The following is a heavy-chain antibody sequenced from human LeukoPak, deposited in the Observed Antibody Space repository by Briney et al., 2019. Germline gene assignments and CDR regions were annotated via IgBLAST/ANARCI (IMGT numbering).Heavy chain of an antibody. D-gene: IGHD2-2*01. V-gene: IGHV1-2*02. J-gene: IGHJ6*03. Sequence: APVKVSCKASGYTFTGYYMHWVRQAPGQGLEWMGWINPNSGGTNYAQKFQGRVTMTRDTSISTAYMELSRLRSDDTAVYYCARRYQLLARGRSIDHYMDVWGKGTTVTVSS. CDR3: ARRYQLLARGRSIDHYMDV. CDR2: INPNSGGT. CDR1: GYTFTGYY.